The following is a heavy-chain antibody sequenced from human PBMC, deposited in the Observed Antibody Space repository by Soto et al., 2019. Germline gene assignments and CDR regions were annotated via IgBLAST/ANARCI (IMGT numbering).Heavy chain of an antibody. CDR3: ARDWAMTHYFDY. CDR1: GVTFSIYG. J-gene: IGHJ4*02. CDR2: IWYDGSNK. Sequence: PGGSLRLSCAASGVTFSIYGMDWALQAPGKGLEWVAVIWYDGSNKYYADSVKGRFTISRDNSKNTLYLQMNSLRAEDTAVYYCARDWAMTHYFDYWGQGTLVTVSS. D-gene: IGHD2-2*01. V-gene: IGHV3-33*01.